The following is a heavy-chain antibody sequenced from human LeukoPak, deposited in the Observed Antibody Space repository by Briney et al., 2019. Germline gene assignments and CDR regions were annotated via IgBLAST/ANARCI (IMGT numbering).Heavy chain of an antibody. D-gene: IGHD4-23*01. V-gene: IGHV3-30*03. CDR1: GFTFSSYW. CDR2: ISYDGSNK. CDR3: AIVRWDFDY. J-gene: IGHJ4*02. Sequence: GGSLRLSCAASGFTFSSYWMSWVRQAPGKGLEWVAVISYDGSNKYYADSVKGRFTISRDNSKNTLYLQMNSLRAEDTAVYYCAIVRWDFDYWGQGTLVTVSS.